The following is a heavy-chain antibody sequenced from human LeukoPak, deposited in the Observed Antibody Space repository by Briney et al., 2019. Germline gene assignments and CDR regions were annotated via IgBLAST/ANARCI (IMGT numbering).Heavy chain of an antibody. D-gene: IGHD3-10*01. CDR2: IYYSGST. CDR3: AKDYSKTSYYGSGTYYRPNWFDP. V-gene: IGHV4-59*01. CDR1: GGSISSYY. J-gene: IGHJ5*02. Sequence: SETLSLTCTVSGGSISSYYWSWIRQPPGKGLEWIGYIYYSGSTNYNPSLKSRVTISVDTSKNQFSLKLSSVTAADTAVYYCAKDYSKTSYYGSGTYYRPNWFDPWGQGTLVTVSS.